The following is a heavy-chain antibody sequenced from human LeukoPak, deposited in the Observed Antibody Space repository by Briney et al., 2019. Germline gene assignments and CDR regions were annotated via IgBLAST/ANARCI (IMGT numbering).Heavy chain of an antibody. Sequence: PSETLSLTCAVYGGSFSGYYWSWIRQPPGKGLEWIGEINHSGSTNYNPSLKSRVTISVDTSKNQFSLKLSSVTAADTAVYYCARGLYYDSSGYYRGVITGNFDYWGQGTLVTVSS. J-gene: IGHJ4*02. CDR3: ARGLYYDSSGYYRGVITGNFDY. V-gene: IGHV4-34*01. CDR1: GGSFSGYY. D-gene: IGHD3-22*01. CDR2: INHSGST.